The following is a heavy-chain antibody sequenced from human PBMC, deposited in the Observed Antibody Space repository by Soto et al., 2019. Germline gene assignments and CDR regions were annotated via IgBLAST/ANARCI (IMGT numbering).Heavy chain of an antibody. J-gene: IGHJ4*02. CDR2: IYYSGST. Sequence: QVQLQESGPGLVKPSQTLSLTCTVSGGSISSGDYYWSWIRQPPGKGLEWIGSIYYSGSTYYNPSLRVRVTLSVYTSTSRFSPKLNSVPAADTAVYYCASRHSTPYFDYWGQGPLVTVSS. D-gene: IGHD6-13*01. CDR3: ASRHSTPYFDY. V-gene: IGHV4-30-4*01. CDR1: GGSISSGDYY.